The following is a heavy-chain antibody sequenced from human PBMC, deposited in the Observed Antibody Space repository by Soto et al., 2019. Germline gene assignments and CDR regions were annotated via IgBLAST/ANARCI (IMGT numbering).Heavy chain of an antibody. V-gene: IGHV1-69*01. J-gene: IGHJ6*02. CDR3: ARGLEQLVRYYYYGMDV. CDR1: GGTFSSYA. D-gene: IGHD6-6*01. Sequence: QVQLVQSGAEVKKPGSSVKVSCKASGGTFSSYAISWVRQAPGQGLEWMGGIIPIFGTANYAQKFQGRVTITADESTSTAYMELSSLRSEDTPVYYCARGLEQLVRYYYYGMDVWGQGTTVTVSS. CDR2: IIPIFGTA.